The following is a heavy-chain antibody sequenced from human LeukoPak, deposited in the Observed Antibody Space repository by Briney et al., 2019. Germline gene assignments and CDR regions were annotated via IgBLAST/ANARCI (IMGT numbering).Heavy chain of an antibody. V-gene: IGHV4-59*01. D-gene: IGHD2-2*01. CDR3: ARDVVVVVPAAILRWFDP. Sequence: PSETLSLTCTVSGGSISSYYWSWIRQPPGKGLEWIGYIYYSGSTNYNLSLKSRVTISVDTSKNQFSLKLSSVTAADTAVYYCARDVVVVVPAAILRWFDPWGQGTLVTVSS. CDR2: IYYSGST. CDR1: GGSISSYY. J-gene: IGHJ5*02.